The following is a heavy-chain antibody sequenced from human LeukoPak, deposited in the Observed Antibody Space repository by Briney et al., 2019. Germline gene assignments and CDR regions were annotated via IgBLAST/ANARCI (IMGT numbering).Heavy chain of an antibody. CDR3: ARGVTESPDY. D-gene: IGHD1-20*01. J-gene: IGHJ4*02. CDR1: GGSISSHY. Sequence: TPSETLSLTCTVSGGSISSHYWSWIRQPPGKGLEWIGHIYYSGSTNYNPSLKSRVTISVDTSKNQFSLKLSSVTAADTAVYYCARGVTESPDYWGQGTLVTVSS. CDR2: IYYSGST. V-gene: IGHV4-59*11.